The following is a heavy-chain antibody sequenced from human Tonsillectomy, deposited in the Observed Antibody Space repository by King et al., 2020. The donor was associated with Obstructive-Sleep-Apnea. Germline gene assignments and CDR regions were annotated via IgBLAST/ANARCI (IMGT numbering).Heavy chain of an antibody. CDR2: ISGSGGST. J-gene: IGHJ4*02. CDR3: AKFVRSGYGFVLGSDYFDY. D-gene: IGHD5-18*01. V-gene: IGHV3-23*04. Sequence: VQLVESGGGLVQPGGSLRLSCAASGCSFSSYAMSWVRQAPGKGVEWVSVISGSGGSTYYAESVKGWFTISRDNSNNTLYLQMNSLRAEDTAVYYCAKFVRSGYGFVLGSDYFDYWGQGTLVTVSS. CDR1: GCSFSSYA.